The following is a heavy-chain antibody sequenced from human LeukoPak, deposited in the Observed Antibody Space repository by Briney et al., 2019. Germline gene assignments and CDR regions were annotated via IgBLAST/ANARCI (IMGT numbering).Heavy chain of an antibody. J-gene: IGHJ4*02. CDR1: GYTFTSNY. CDR3: ARGKYYYDSSGYW. Sequence: EASVKVSCKAFGYTFTSNYMHWVRQAPGQGPEWMGVISPSGGSTTYAQKFQGRVTLTRDMSTSTDYLELRSLRSDNTAVYYCARGKYYYDSSGYWWGQGTLVTVSS. CDR2: ISPSGGST. V-gene: IGHV1-46*01. D-gene: IGHD3-22*01.